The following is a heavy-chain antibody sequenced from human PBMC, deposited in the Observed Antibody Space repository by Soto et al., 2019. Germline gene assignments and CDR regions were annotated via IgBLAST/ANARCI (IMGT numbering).Heavy chain of an antibody. V-gene: IGHV1-18*01. CDR2: ISGYNGDT. J-gene: IGHJ6*02. CDR1: GYTFTRYG. D-gene: IGHD2-8*01. CDR3: AKNGQPPCYYYGMDV. Sequence: QGQLVQSGAEVKKPGASVKVSCKASGYTFTRYGISWVRQAPGQGLEWMGWISGYNGDTKYAQKFQGRVTMTVDTSTTTAYMELRSLTSDDRAVYYCAKNGQPPCYYYGMDVWGQGTTVTVSS.